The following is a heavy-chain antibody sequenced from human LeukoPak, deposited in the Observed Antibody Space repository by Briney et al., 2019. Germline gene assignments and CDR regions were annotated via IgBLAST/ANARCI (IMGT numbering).Heavy chain of an antibody. Sequence: SETLSLTCTVSGYSISSGYYWGWIRQPPGKGLEWIGSIYHSGSTYYNQSLKSRVTISVDTSKNQFSLKVSSVTAADTAVYYCARALDYYDSSGYYSYYYYMDVWGKGTTVTVSS. V-gene: IGHV4-38-2*02. CDR2: IYHSGST. CDR1: GYSISSGYY. J-gene: IGHJ6*03. CDR3: ARALDYYDSSGYYSYYYYMDV. D-gene: IGHD3-22*01.